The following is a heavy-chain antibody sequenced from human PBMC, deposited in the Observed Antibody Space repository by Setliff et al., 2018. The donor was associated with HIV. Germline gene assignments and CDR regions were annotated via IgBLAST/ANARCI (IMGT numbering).Heavy chain of an antibody. CDR2: IYHRGST. J-gene: IGHJ4*02. Sequence: KASETLSLTCRVSGGSIRSSNWWSWVRQPPGKGLEWIGEIYHRGSTNYNPSLKSRVSISIDKSKNQFSLRMSSVTAADTAVYYCARDPISGITVAGAFDYWGQGTPVTVSS. D-gene: IGHD6-19*01. V-gene: IGHV4-4*02. CDR1: GGSIRSSNW. CDR3: ARDPISGITVAGAFDY.